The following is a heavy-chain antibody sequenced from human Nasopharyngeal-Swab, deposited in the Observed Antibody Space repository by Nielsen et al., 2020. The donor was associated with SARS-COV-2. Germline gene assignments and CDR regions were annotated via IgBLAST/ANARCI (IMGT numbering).Heavy chain of an antibody. Sequence: GGSLRLSCKASGFPLNSHAMSWVRQAPGKGLEWVSGISFGASSTYYADSVKGRFTISRDNSKNTLYLQMNSLRAGDTAIYYCAKIGGGVGYWGQGTPVTVSS. J-gene: IGHJ4*02. CDR3: AKIGGGVGY. CDR2: ISFGASST. D-gene: IGHD3-16*01. V-gene: IGHV3-23*01. CDR1: GFPLNSHA.